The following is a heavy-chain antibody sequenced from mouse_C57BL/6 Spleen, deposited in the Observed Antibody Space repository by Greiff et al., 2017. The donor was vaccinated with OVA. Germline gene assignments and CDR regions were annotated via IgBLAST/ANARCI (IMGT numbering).Heavy chain of an antibody. CDR3: ATIYYDYDEDY. Sequence: EVQLQQSGPELVKPGASVKISCKASGYTFTDYYMNWVKQSHGKSLEWIGAINPNNGGTSYNQKFKGKAPLTVDKSSSTAYMGLRSLTSADSAVYSCATIYYDYDEDYWGQGTTLTVSS. CDR1: GYTFTDYY. V-gene: IGHV1-26*01. CDR2: INPNNGGT. D-gene: IGHD2-4*01. J-gene: IGHJ2*01.